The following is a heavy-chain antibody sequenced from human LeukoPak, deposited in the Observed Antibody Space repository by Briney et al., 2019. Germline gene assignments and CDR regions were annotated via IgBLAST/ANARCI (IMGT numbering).Heavy chain of an antibody. D-gene: IGHD2/OR15-2a*01. CDR3: TRDATYYLRYGYFDY. Sequence: GGSLRLSCAASGFTVSTNHMSWVRQAPGKGLEWVSVIFTGGSTFYADSVKGRFTISRDNAKNSVYLQMNSLRAEDTAVYYCTRDATYYLRYGYFDYWGQGTLVTVSS. CDR2: IFTGGST. CDR1: GFTVSTNH. V-gene: IGHV3-53*01. J-gene: IGHJ4*02.